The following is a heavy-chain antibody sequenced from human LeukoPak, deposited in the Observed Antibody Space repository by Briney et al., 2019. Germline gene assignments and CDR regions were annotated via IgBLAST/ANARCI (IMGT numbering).Heavy chain of an antibody. CDR2: IGGSYGSP. D-gene: IGHD3-22*01. J-gene: IGHJ4*02. V-gene: IGHV3-23*01. Sequence: GGSLRLSCVASGFTFSTHAMRWVRLAPGKGLEWVSAIGGSYGSPYYADSVKGRFTISRYNSKDTLYLQMKSLRVKDTATYYCAKRDSSGSYPYYFDYWGQGTLVTVSS. CDR3: AKRDSSGSYPYYFDY. CDR1: GFTFSTHA.